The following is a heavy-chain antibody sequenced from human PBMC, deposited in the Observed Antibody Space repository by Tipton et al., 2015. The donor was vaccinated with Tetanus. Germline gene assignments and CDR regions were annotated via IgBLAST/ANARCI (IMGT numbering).Heavy chain of an antibody. V-gene: IGHV4-39*01. J-gene: IGHJ3*01. CDR3: ARRSYCSSSRCFDAFDL. CDR1: GVSIRSSTYF. CDR2: IFYTGSS. Sequence: TLSLTCAVSGVSIRSSTYFWGWIRQPPGKGLEWIGHIFYTGSSHYNPSFESRVTISVDTSKNQFSLNLSSVTAADTAVYYCARRSYCSSSRCFDAFDLWGQGTMVTVSS. D-gene: IGHD2-2*01.